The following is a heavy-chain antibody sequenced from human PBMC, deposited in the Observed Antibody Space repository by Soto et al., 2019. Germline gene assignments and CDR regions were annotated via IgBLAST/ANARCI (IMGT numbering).Heavy chain of an antibody. D-gene: IGHD3-10*01. J-gene: IGHJ6*02. CDR3: ARGLWFGDPEYHYGMDV. CDR2: IKQDGSEK. Sequence: PVGSLRLSCAASGFTFSSYWMSWVRQAPGKGLEWVANIKQDGSEKYYVDSVKGRFTISRDNAKNSLYLQMNSLRAEDTAVYYCARGLWFGDPEYHYGMDVWGQGYTVIVYS. V-gene: IGHV3-7*03. CDR1: GFTFSSYW.